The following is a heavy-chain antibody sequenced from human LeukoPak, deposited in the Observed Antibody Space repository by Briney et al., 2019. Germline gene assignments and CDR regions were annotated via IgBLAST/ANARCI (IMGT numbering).Heavy chain of an antibody. D-gene: IGHD3-3*01. CDR3: ARDFWSGYYTED. Sequence: EGSLRLSCEFSGIIFSTYAMNWVRQAPGKGLEWISYISGSSSGSTSMIHYADSVKGRFTISRDNAKNSLHLQMDRLSAEDTAVYYCARDFWSGYYTEDWGQGALVIVSS. V-gene: IGHV3-48*04. CDR1: GIIFSTYA. J-gene: IGHJ4*02. CDR2: ISGSSSGSTSMI.